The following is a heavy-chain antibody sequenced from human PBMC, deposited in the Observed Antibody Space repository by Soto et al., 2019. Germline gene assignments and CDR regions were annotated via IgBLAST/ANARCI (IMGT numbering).Heavy chain of an antibody. CDR3: AKGDFDSSANYYAGWFDP. CDR1: GYIFTGYY. CDR2: CNPNSGGT. D-gene: IGHD3-22*01. V-gene: IGHV1-2*02. Sequence: QVQLVQSGAEVKKPGASVKVSCKASGYIFTGYYMHWLRQAPGQGLEWMGWCNPNSGGTKYAQKFQGRVTMTNDTSINTAYMELSGLISDDTAVYYCAKGDFDSSANYYAGWFDPWGQGTLVTVSS. J-gene: IGHJ5*02.